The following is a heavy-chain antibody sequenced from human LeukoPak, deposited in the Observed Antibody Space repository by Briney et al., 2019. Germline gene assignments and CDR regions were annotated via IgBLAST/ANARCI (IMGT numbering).Heavy chain of an antibody. CDR3: ARHEKQQPLVQN. CDR1: GGSISSYY. D-gene: IGHD6-13*01. Sequence: SETLSLTCTVSGGSISSYYWSWIRQPPGKGLEWIGYIYYSGSTYYNPSLKSRVTISVDTSKNQFSLKLSSVTAADTAVYYCARHEKQQPLVQNWGQGALVTVSS. J-gene: IGHJ1*01. V-gene: IGHV4-59*08. CDR2: IYYSGST.